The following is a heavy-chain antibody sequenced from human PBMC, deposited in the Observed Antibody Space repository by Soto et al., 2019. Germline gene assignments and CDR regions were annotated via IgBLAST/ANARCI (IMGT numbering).Heavy chain of an antibody. D-gene: IGHD1-7*01. Sequence: QVQLVESGGGVVQPGRSLRLSCAASGFTFSSYGMHWVRQAPGKGLEWVAVIWYDGSNKYYADSVKGRFTISRDNSKNTLYLKINSLRAEDTAVYYCARGGWTYNWNYGDLFEYWGQGTLVTVSS. CDR3: ARGGWTYNWNYGDLFEY. CDR2: IWYDGSNK. CDR1: GFTFSSYG. V-gene: IGHV3-33*01. J-gene: IGHJ4*02.